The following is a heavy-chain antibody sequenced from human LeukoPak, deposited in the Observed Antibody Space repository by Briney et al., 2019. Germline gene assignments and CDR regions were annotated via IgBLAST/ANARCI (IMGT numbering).Heavy chain of an antibody. CDR2: ICGRGITT. CDR3: ARDLYYGSGNYVPGLPDY. CDR1: GFTFSGYE. Sequence: PGGSLRLSCEGSGFTFSGYEMNWVRQAPGKGLEWISYICGRGITTFFADSVKGRFTISRDDAKNLLYLQMNSLRAEDTAVYYCARDLYYGSGNYVPGLPDYWGQGTLVTVSS. V-gene: IGHV3-48*03. J-gene: IGHJ4*02. D-gene: IGHD3-10*01.